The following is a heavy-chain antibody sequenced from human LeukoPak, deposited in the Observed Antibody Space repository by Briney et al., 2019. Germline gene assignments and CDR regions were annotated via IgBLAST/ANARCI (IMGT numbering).Heavy chain of an antibody. CDR2: IYYSGST. Sequence: PSETLSLTCTVSGGSISSYYWSWIRQPPGKGLEWIGYIYYSGSTNYNPSLKSRVTISVDTSKNQFSLKLSSVTAADTAVYYCARESSGSYFFDYWGPGTLVTVSS. CDR1: GGSISSYY. J-gene: IGHJ4*02. V-gene: IGHV4-59*01. D-gene: IGHD1-26*01. CDR3: ARESSGSYFFDY.